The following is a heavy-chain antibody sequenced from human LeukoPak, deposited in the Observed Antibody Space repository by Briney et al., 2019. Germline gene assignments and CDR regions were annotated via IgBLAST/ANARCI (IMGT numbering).Heavy chain of an antibody. Sequence: SETLSLTCTVSGDSISSYYWSWIRQPPGKGLEWIGCSYYSGSTNYNPSLKSRVTISVDTSKNQFSLKLSSVTAADTAVYYCAREGYGGNSIWGQGTLVTVSS. CDR3: AREGYGGNSI. V-gene: IGHV4-59*01. J-gene: IGHJ4*02. CDR2: SYYSGST. D-gene: IGHD4-23*01. CDR1: GDSISSYY.